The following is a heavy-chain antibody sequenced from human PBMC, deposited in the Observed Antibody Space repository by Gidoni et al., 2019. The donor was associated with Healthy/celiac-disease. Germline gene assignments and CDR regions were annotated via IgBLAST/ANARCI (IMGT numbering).Heavy chain of an antibody. D-gene: IGHD3-10*01. CDR2: ICSSSSYI. Sequence: EVQLVESGGGLVKPGGSMRLHCAASGFTFSSYSINWVCQAPGKGLEWFSSICSSSSYIYYADSVKGRFTISRDNAKNSLYLQMNSLRAEDTAVYYCARGVPGYWGQGTLVTVSS. CDR1: GFTFSSYS. J-gene: IGHJ4*02. CDR3: ARGVPGY. V-gene: IGHV3-21*01.